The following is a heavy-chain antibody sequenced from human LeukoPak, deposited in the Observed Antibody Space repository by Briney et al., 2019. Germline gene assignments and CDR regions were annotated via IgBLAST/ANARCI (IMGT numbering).Heavy chain of an antibody. CDR3: ARDREQLVSVY. CDR1: GFTFSSYS. CDR2: ISSSSSYI. V-gene: IGHV3-21*01. Sequence: GGSLRLSCAASGFTFSSYSMNWVRQASGKGLEWVSSISSSSSYIYYADSVKGRFTISRDNAKNSLYLQMNSLRAEDTAVYYCARDREQLVSVYWGQGTLVTVSS. D-gene: IGHD6-6*01. J-gene: IGHJ4*02.